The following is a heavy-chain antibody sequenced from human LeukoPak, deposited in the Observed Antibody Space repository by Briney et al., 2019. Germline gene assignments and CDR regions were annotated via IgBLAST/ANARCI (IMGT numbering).Heavy chain of an antibody. J-gene: IGHJ3*01. Sequence: KPSETLSLTCTVSGDSVSSSTYYWDWIRQPPGKGLEWIGNICYSVSTYYNPSLRSRVTMSVDTSKNQFSLKLNSVTAADTAVYYCARSGSRPSGGAFDLWGQGTMVTVSS. V-gene: IGHV4-39*01. CDR3: ARSGSRPSGGAFDL. D-gene: IGHD1-26*01. CDR1: GDSVSSSTYY. CDR2: ICYSVST.